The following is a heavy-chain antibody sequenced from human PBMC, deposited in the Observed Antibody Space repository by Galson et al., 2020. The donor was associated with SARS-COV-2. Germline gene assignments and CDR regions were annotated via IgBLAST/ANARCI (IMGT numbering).Heavy chain of an antibody. D-gene: IGHD6-13*01. CDR1: GGTFSSYA. Sequence: SVKVSCKASGGTFSSYAINWVRQAPGQGLEWMGGIIPILDTTHYAQKFQGRVTITADKSTYTAYMELSSLRYDDTAVYYCARGEGSSWGRFDPWGQGTLVTVSS. CDR2: IIPILDTT. V-gene: IGHV1-69*10. CDR3: ARGEGSSWGRFDP. J-gene: IGHJ5*02.